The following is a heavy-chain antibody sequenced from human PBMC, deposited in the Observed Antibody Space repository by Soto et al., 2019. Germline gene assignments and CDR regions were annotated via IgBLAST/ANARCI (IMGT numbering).Heavy chain of an antibody. D-gene: IGHD7-27*01. CDR2: ISYDGTNK. Sequence: PGGSLRLSCAASGFSFSISPMHWVRQAPGKGPEWVALISYDGTNKFYADSVKGRFTISRDNSKSTLYLQVDSLRPEDAAVYYCARDPKTSGGQHWAFNYFHSWVQGTLVTVSS. CDR1: GFSFSISP. V-gene: IGHV3-30-3*01. CDR3: ARDPKTSGGQHWAFNYFHS. J-gene: IGHJ4*02.